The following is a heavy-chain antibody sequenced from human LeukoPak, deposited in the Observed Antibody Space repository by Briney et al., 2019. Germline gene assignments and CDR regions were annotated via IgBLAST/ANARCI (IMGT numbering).Heavy chain of an antibody. V-gene: IGHV3-9*01. D-gene: IGHD1-26*01. CDR3: AKGDSGSYVRPADY. Sequence: PGGSLRLSCAASGFTFDDYAMHWVRQAPGKGLEWVSGISWNSGIIGYADSVKGRFTISRDNAKNSLYLQMNSLRAEDTALYYCAKGDSGSYVRPADYWGQGTLVTVSS. CDR1: GFTFDDYA. J-gene: IGHJ4*02. CDR2: ISWNSGII.